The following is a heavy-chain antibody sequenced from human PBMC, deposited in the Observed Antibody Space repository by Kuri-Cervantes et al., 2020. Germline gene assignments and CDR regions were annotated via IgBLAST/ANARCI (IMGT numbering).Heavy chain of an antibody. CDR2: ISSTSSYI. Sequence: GESLKISCAASGFTFSSYTMNWVRQAPGKGLEWVSFISSTSSYIYYADSVKGRFTISRDNAKNSLYLQMNSLRAEDTAVYYCARVTGDYYYGMDVWGQGTTVTVSS. CDR1: GFTFSSYT. V-gene: IGHV3-21*01. CDR3: ARVTGDYYYGMDV. J-gene: IGHJ6*02. D-gene: IGHD4-23*01.